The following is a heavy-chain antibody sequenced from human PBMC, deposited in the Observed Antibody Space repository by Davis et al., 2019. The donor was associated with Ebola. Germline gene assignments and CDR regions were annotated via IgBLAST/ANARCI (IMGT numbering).Heavy chain of an antibody. V-gene: IGHV3-74*01. Sequence: PGGSLRLSCAASGFTFSNYWMHWVRQAPRKGLVWVSRINSDGTFTTYADSVKGRFTISRDNAKNTLYLQMNSLRAEDTAVYYCARVLAARPWYFDLWGRGTLVTVSS. CDR2: INSDGTFT. CDR1: GFTFSNYW. CDR3: ARVLAARPWYFDL. J-gene: IGHJ2*01. D-gene: IGHD6-6*01.